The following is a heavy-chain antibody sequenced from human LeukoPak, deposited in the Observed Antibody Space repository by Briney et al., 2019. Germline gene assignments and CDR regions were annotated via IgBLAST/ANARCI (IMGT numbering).Heavy chain of an antibody. CDR3: ARVGCSSTSCTRPFDY. D-gene: IGHD2-2*01. V-gene: IGHV3-30*04. Sequence: GRSLRLSCAASGFTFSSYAMHWVRQAPGKGLEWVAVISNDGSNKYYADSVKGRFTISRDNSKNTLYLQMDSLRAEDTAFYYCARVGCSSTSCTRPFDYWGQGTLVTVSS. CDR2: ISNDGSNK. CDR1: GFTFSSYA. J-gene: IGHJ4*02.